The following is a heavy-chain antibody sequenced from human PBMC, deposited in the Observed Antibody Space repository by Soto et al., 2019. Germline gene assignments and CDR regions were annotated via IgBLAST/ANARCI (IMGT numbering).Heavy chain of an antibody. V-gene: IGHV4-59*08. Sequence: PSETLSLTCTVSGGSISDYYWTWIRQPPGKGLEWIGYIYYSGSTNYNPSLKSRVTISVDTSKNQFSLKLSSVTAADTAVYYCARHGNSSSDFDYWGQGTLVTVSS. CDR2: IYYSGST. CDR1: GGSISDYY. CDR3: ARHGNSSSDFDY. J-gene: IGHJ4*02. D-gene: IGHD6-6*01.